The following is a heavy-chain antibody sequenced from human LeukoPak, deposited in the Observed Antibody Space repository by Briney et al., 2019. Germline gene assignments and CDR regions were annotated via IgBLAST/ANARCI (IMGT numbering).Heavy chain of an antibody. V-gene: IGHV1-69*05. J-gene: IGHJ3*02. CDR1: GYTFTDYY. CDR2: IIPIFGTA. Sequence: SVKVSCKASGYTFTDYYILWLRQAPGQGLEWMGGIIPIFGTANYAQKFQGRVTITTDESTSTAYMELSSLRSEDTAVYYCARAYGYNYAFDIWGQGTMVTVSS. D-gene: IGHD5-24*01. CDR3: ARAYGYNYAFDI.